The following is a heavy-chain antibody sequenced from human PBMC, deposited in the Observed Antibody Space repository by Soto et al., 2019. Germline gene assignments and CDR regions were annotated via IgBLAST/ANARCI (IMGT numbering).Heavy chain of an antibody. V-gene: IGHV1-69*13. CDR3: ARDPAKNDYGDYVLDY. Sequence: SVKVSCKASGGTFSSYAISWVRQAPGQGLEWMGGIIPIFGTANYAQKFQGRVTITADESTSTAYMELSSLRSEDTAVYYCARDPAKNDYGDYVLDYWGQGTLVTVSS. J-gene: IGHJ4*02. CDR1: GGTFSSYA. D-gene: IGHD4-17*01. CDR2: IIPIFGTA.